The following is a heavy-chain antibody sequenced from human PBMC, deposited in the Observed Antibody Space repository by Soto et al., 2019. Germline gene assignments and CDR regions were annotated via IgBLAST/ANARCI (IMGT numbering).Heavy chain of an antibody. Sequence: QVQLVQSGAEVKKPGASVKVSCTASGYTFTSYAIHWVRQAPGQRLEWMGWINAGNGNTKYSQKFQGRVTITRDTSASTAYMELSSLRSEDTAVYYCARDLAFGLSDYWGQGTLVTVSS. CDR1: GYTFTSYA. CDR2: INAGNGNT. V-gene: IGHV1-3*01. CDR3: ARDLAFGLSDY. J-gene: IGHJ4*02. D-gene: IGHD3-10*01.